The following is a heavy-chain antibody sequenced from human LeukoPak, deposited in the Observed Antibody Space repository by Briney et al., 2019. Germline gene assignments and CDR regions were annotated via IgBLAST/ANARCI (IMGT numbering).Heavy chain of an antibody. D-gene: IGHD1-26*01. J-gene: IGHJ4*02. CDR2: IYYSGST. CDR3: ARVGMGGLEIDY. CDR1: GGSPSSGDYY. V-gene: IGHV4-30-4*01. Sequence: PSETLSLSCTVSGGSPSSGDYYWSWIRHPPGKGLEWIGYIYYSGSTYYNPSLNSRVTISVDTSKNQFSLKLSSVTAADTAVYDCARVGMGGLEIDYWGQGTLVTVSS.